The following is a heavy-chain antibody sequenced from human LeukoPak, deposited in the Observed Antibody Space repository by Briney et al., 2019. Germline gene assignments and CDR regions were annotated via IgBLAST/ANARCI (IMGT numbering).Heavy chain of an antibody. CDR2: MNPNSGNT. J-gene: IGHJ3*02. Sequence: ASVKVSCKASGYTFTIYDINWVRQATGQGLEWMGWMNPNSGNTGYAQKFQGRVTITRNTSISSAYMELSSLRSEDTAVYYCASSCGGDCYYRAFDIWGQGTMVTVSS. V-gene: IGHV1-8*01. CDR3: ASSCGGDCYYRAFDI. CDR1: GYTFTIYD. D-gene: IGHD2-21*02.